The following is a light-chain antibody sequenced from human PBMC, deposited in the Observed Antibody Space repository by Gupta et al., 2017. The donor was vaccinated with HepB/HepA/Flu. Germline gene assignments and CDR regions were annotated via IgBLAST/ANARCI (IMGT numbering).Light chain of an antibody. CDR3: QQEVGTPYT. J-gene: IGKJ2*01. CDR1: QSLLYSSNNKNY. CDR2: WAS. V-gene: IGKV4-1*01. Sequence: DIVMTQSPDSLAVSLGERATINCKSSQSLLYSSNNKNYLAWYQQKPGQPPKLLIYWASSRESGVPDRFSGSGSGTDFTLTISRRQAEDVAVYYCQQEVGTPYTFGQGTKLEIK.